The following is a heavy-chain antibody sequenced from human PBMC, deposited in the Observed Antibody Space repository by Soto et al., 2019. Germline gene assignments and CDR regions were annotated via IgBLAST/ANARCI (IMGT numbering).Heavy chain of an antibody. J-gene: IGHJ6*02. CDR1: GYTFTSYY. CDR2: INPSGGST. D-gene: IGHD2-15*01. CDR3: ARERWLNRGDYYYGMDV. Sequence: ASVKVSCKASGYTFTSYYMHWVRQAPGQGLEWMGIINPSGGSTSYAQKFQGRVTMTRDTSTSTVYMEMSSLRSEDTAAYYCARERWLNRGDYYYGMDVWGQGSTVTVSS. V-gene: IGHV1-46*01.